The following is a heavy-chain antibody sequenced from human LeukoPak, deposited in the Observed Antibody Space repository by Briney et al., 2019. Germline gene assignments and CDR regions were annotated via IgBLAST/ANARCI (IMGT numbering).Heavy chain of an antibody. D-gene: IGHD5-12*01. J-gene: IGHJ4*02. CDR1: GFTFSNAW. V-gene: IGHV3-15*01. CDR3: TTDPSHIVATISDY. CDR2: IKSKTDGGTT. Sequence: PGGSLRLSCAASGFTFSNAWMSWVRQAPGKGLEWVGRIKSKTDGGTTDYAAPVKGRFTISRDDSKNTLYLQMNSLKTEDTAVYYCTTDPSHIVATISDYWGQGTLVTVSS.